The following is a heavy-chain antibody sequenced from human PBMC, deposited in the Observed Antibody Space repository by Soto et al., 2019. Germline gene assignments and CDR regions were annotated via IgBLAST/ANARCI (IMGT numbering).Heavy chain of an antibody. J-gene: IGHJ4*02. CDR3: AKDTVLTAVEDN. Sequence: HPXGSLRLSCAASGFTFSSYAMSWVRQAPGKGLEWVSAISSSGGSTYYADSVKGRFTISRDNSRNTLYLQMNSLRAEDTAVYYCAKDTVLTAVEDNWGMGTLVTVDS. CDR1: GFTFSSYA. V-gene: IGHV3-23*01. CDR2: ISSSGGST. D-gene: IGHD3-10*01.